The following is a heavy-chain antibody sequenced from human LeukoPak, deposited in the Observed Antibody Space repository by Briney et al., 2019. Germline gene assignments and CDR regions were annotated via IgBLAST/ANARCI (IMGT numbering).Heavy chain of an antibody. CDR1: GGTFSSYA. Sequence: GASVKVSCKASGGTFSSYAISWVRQAPGQGLEWMGGIIPIFGTANYAQKFQGRVTMTRNTSISTAYMELSSLRSEDTAVYYCAHLRPVLFDPWGQGTLVTVSS. J-gene: IGHJ5*02. D-gene: IGHD1-14*01. V-gene: IGHV1-69*05. CDR3: AHLRPVLFDP. CDR2: IIPIFGTA.